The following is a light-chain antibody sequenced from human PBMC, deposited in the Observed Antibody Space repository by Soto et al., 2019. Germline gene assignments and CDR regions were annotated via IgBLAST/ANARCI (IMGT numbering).Light chain of an antibody. Sequence: DIQMTQSPSSLSASVGDRVTIACQATQDIHSLLAWYQQKPGKAPKFLIFDASNLERGVPSRFSGSGSGTDFTFTISSLQPEDIATYFCQQYDSLPLTFGGGTKVEV. CDR1: QDIHSL. CDR2: DAS. V-gene: IGKV1-33*01. CDR3: QQYDSLPLT. J-gene: IGKJ4*01.